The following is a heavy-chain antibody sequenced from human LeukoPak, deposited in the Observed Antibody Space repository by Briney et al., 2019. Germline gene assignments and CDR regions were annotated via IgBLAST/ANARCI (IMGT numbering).Heavy chain of an antibody. V-gene: IGHV1-2*02. CDR3: ARGSWLVPRPIDY. CDR1: GYTFTGYY. J-gene: IGHJ4*02. D-gene: IGHD6-19*01. CDR2: INPNSGGT. Sequence: ASVKVSCKASGYTFTGYYMHWVRQAPGQGLEWMGWINPNSGGTNYAQKFQGRVTMTRDTSISTAYMELSRLRSDDTAVYYCARGSWLVPRPIDYWGQGTLVTVSS.